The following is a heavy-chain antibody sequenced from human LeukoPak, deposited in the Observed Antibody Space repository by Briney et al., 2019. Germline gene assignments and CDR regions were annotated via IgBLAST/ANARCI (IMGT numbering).Heavy chain of an antibody. CDR2: IWYDGSNK. V-gene: IGHV3-30*02. D-gene: IGHD4-11*01. J-gene: IGHJ3*02. Sequence: GGSLRLSCAASGFTFSSYGMHWVRQAPGKGLEWVAFIWYDGSNKYYADSVKGRFTISRDNSKNTLYLQMNSLRAEDTAVYYCAKEAMTTVTNQVSGDAFDIWGQGTMVTVSS. CDR1: GFTFSSYG. CDR3: AKEAMTTVTNQVSGDAFDI.